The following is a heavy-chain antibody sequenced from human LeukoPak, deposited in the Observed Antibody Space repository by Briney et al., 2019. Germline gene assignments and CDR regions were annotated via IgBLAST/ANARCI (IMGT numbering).Heavy chain of an antibody. J-gene: IGHJ4*02. V-gene: IGHV3-11*04. CDR2: ISSSGSTI. Sequence: GGSLTLSCAASGFTFSDYYMSWIRQAPGKWLEWVSYISSSGSTIKYADSVKGRFTISRDNAKNSLYLQMNSLRAEDPAVYYCARARLYFDYWGQGTLVTVSS. CDR3: ARARLYFDY. CDR1: GFTFSDYY.